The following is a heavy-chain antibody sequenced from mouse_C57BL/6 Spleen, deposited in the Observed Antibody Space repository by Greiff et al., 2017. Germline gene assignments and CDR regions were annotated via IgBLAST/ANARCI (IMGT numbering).Heavy chain of an antibody. J-gene: IGHJ4*01. CDR2: IHPNSGST. CDR1: GYTFTSYW. CDR3: ASHYYGHAMDY. V-gene: IGHV1-64*01. Sequence: QVQLQQPGAELVKPGASVKLSCKASGYTFTSYWMHWVKQRPGQGLEWIGMIHPNSGSTNYNEKFKSKATLTVDKSSSTAYMQLSSLTSEDSAVYYCASHYYGHAMDYWGQGTSVTVSS. D-gene: IGHD1-2*01.